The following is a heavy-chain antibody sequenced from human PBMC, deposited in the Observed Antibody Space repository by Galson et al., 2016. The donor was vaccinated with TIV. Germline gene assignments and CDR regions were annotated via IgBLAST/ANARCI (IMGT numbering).Heavy chain of an antibody. Sequence: SLRLSCAATGFSFSSYEMNWVRQAPGKGLEWVSYIIEGGRTIYYADSVKGRFTISRDSAKNSLYLQMNSLRAEDTAVYYCARGRGYCTTTSCYMDYWGQGTLVTVSS. D-gene: IGHD2-2*02. CDR3: ARGRGYCTTTSCYMDY. V-gene: IGHV3-48*03. CDR2: IIEGGRTI. CDR1: GFSFSSYE. J-gene: IGHJ4*02.